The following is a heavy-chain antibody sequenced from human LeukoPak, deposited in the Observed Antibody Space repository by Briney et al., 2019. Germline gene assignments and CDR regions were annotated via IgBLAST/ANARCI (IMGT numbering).Heavy chain of an antibody. CDR1: GGTSSSYA. J-gene: IGHJ4*02. D-gene: IGHD5-18*01. V-gene: IGHV1-69*13. CDR2: IIPIFGTA. Sequence: SVKVSCKASGGTSSSYAISWVRQAPGQGLEWMGGIIPIFGTANYAQKFQGRVTITADESTSTAYMELSSLRSEDTAVYYCARAIQLWSPFDYWGQGTLVTVSS. CDR3: ARAIQLWSPFDY.